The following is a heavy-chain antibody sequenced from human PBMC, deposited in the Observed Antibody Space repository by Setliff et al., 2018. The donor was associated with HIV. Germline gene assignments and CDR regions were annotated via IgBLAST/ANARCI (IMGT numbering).Heavy chain of an antibody. J-gene: IGHJ6*03. V-gene: IGHV3-48*01. CDR3: VRGDTTPIYPNYMDV. D-gene: IGHD2-21*02. Sequence: PGGSLRLSCAASGFNFSIYNMNWVRQAPGKGLEWVSYISSNSSTVYYADSVKGRFTISRDNSKNTLYLQMKSLRVEDTAVYYCVRGDTTPIYPNYMDVWGKGTTVTVSS. CDR2: ISSNSSTV. CDR1: GFNFSIYN.